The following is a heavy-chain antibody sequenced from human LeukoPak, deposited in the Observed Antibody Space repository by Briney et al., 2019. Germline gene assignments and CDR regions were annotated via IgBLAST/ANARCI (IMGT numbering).Heavy chain of an antibody. J-gene: IGHJ4*02. CDR1: GYSFTSNY. CDR2: IYPRDGST. Sequence: ASVKVSCKASGYSFTSNYIHWVRQAPGQGLEWMGMIYPRDGSTSYAQKFQGRVTATRDTSTSTVHMELSGLRSEDTAVYYCARDQEAFDYWGQGTLVTVSS. V-gene: IGHV1-46*01. CDR3: ARDQEAFDY.